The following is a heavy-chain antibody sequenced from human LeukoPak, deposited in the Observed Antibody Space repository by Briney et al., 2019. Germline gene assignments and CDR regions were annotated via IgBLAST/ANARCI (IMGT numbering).Heavy chain of an antibody. D-gene: IGHD5-18*01. J-gene: IGHJ4*02. Sequence: GGSLRLSCAASGFSFSNYAMSWVRQAPGKGLEWVSVIYSGGDTYYADSVKGRFTISRDNSKNTLYLQMNSLRVEDTAVYYCARDPGYDYGYDYWGQGTLVTVSS. CDR1: GFSFSNYA. CDR2: IYSGGDT. V-gene: IGHV3-53*01. CDR3: ARDPGYDYGYDY.